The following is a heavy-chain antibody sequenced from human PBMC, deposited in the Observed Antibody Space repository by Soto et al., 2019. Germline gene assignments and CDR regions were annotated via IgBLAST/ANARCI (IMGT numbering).Heavy chain of an antibody. CDR1: GGSLSDYF. CDR3: ARGPYYSVNSGYLPFDD. Sequence: SETLSLTCAVYGGSLSDYFWSWVRQPPGKGLEWIGESTHSGSSNYNPSLKSRVSISVDTSKNQFSLKLTSVTAADTAVYFCARGPYYSVNSGYLPFDDWGQGTLVTVSS. CDR2: STHSGSS. V-gene: IGHV4-34*01. J-gene: IGHJ4*02. D-gene: IGHD5-12*01.